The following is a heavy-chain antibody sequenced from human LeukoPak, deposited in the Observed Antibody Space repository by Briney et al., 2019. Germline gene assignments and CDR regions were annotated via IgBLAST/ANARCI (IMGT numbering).Heavy chain of an antibody. CDR3: ARGINYYDIPPGY. J-gene: IGHJ4*02. CDR1: GGSFSGYS. V-gene: IGHV4-34*01. Sequence: SETLSLTCAVYGGSFSGYSWSWIRQPPGKGLEWIGEINHSGSTNYNPSLKSRVTISVDTSKNQFSLKLSSVTAADTAVYYCARGINYYDIPPGYWGQGTLVTVSS. D-gene: IGHD3-22*01. CDR2: INHSGST.